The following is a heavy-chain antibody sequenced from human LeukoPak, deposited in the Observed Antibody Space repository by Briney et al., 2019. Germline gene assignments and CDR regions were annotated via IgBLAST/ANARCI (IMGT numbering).Heavy chain of an antibody. D-gene: IGHD2-2*01. J-gene: IGHJ4*02. Sequence: GGSLRLSCAASGFTLSSYAMSWVRQAPGKGLEWVSAISGSGGSTYYADSVKGRFTISRDNSKNTLYLQMNSLRAEDTAVYYCAKDAPWGQIVVVPAAPDYWGQGTLVTVSS. V-gene: IGHV3-23*01. CDR2: ISGSGGST. CDR1: GFTLSSYA. CDR3: AKDAPWGQIVVVPAAPDY.